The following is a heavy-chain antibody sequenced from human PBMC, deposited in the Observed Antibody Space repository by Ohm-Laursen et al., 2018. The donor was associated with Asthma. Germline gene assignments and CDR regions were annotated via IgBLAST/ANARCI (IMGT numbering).Heavy chain of an antibody. CDR1: GGSLSGYS. D-gene: IGHD3-3*02. CDR2: MDSSGGA. J-gene: IGHJ6*02. CDR3: ARVPYYHYGMDV. Sequence: SETLSLTWTVSGGSLSGYSWSWVRQPPGRELEWIAYMDSSGGANYNPSLQSRVTLSIDTSKNQFSLKLSSVTAADTAVYYCARVPYYHYGMDVWGQGTTVTVSS. V-gene: IGHV4-59*01.